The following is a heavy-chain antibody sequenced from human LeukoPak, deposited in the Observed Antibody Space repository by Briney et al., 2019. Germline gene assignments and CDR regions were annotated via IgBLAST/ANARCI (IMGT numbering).Heavy chain of an antibody. D-gene: IGHD3-10*01. CDR1: GYTFTGYY. CDR3: ARDVEGSGSYYPLYYFDY. V-gene: IGHV1-2*02. Sequence: ASVKVSCKASGYTFTGYYMHWVRQAPGQGLEWMGWINPNSGGTNYAQKFQGRVTMTRDTSISTAYMELSRLRSGDTAVYYCARDVEGSGSYYPLYYFDYWGQGTLVTVSS. CDR2: INPNSGGT. J-gene: IGHJ4*02.